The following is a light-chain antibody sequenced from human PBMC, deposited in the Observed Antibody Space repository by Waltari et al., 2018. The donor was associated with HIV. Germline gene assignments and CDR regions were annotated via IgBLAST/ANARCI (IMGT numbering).Light chain of an antibody. Sequence: QSALTQPRAVSGSPGPSVTISCTGTSSDVGGYNHVSWYQQHPGKAPKLMIYDVSKRPSEVPARFSGSKSGNTASLTISGLQAEDEADYYCCSYAGSYTLVFGGGTKLTVL. J-gene: IGLJ2*01. V-gene: IGLV2-11*01. CDR3: CSYAGSYTLV. CDR2: DVS. CDR1: SSDVGGYNH.